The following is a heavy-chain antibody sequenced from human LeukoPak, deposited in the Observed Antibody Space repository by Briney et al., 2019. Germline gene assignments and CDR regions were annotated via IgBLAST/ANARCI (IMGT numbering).Heavy chain of an antibody. Sequence: GGSQRLSCAASGFTFSSYAMSWVRQAPGKGLEWVSGISTSGGSTSYADSVKGRFTISRDNPRNTLYMQMNSLGAEDTALYYCAIMHPYYDGSGYWVQWGQGTLVTVSS. J-gene: IGHJ4*02. CDR2: ISTSGGST. CDR3: AIMHPYYDGSGYWVQ. CDR1: GFTFSSYA. D-gene: IGHD3-22*01. V-gene: IGHV3-23*01.